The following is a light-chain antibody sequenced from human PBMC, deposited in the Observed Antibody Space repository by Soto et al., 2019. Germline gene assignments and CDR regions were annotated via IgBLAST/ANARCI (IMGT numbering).Light chain of an antibody. CDR2: DAS. V-gene: IGKV3-11*01. CDR1: QSVSSY. Sequence: EIVLTQSPATLSLSPGERATLSCRASQSVSSYLAWYQQKPGQAPRLLIYDASNRATGIPARFSGSGSGTDLTLTISSLEPEDFAVYDCQQRSNWPPGYTFGHGTKLEIK. J-gene: IGKJ2*01. CDR3: QQRSNWPPGYT.